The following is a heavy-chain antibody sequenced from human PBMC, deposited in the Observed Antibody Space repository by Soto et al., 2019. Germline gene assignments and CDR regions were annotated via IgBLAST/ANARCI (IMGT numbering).Heavy chain of an antibody. V-gene: IGHV1-3*01. J-gene: IGHJ4*02. Sequence: QVQLVQSGAEVKKPGASVKVSCKASGYTFTSYAMDWVRQARGQRLEWMGWINAGNGNTKYSQKFQGRVTITRDTSASTTCMELSSLRSADTAVYYCARSIVVVTADDYWGQGTLVTVSS. D-gene: IGHD2-21*02. CDR2: INAGNGNT. CDR3: ARSIVVVTADDY. CDR1: GYTFTSYA.